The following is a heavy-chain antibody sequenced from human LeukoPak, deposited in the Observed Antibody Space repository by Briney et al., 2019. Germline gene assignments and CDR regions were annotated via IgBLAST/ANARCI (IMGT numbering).Heavy chain of an antibody. CDR3: AEDRDWGSFGH. CDR1: GVSISRYC. J-gene: IGHJ4*02. V-gene: IGHV4-59*01. Sequence: SETLSLTCSVSGVSISRYCWTWVRQPPGKGLEWIGCIYYSGSTNYNPSLKSRVTISADASKNKFSLKLRSVTAADTAVYYCAEDRDWGSFGHWGQGTLVAVSS. CDR2: IYYSGST. D-gene: IGHD7-27*01.